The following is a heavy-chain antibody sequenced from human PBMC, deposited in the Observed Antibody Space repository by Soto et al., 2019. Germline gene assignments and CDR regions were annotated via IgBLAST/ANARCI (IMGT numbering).Heavy chain of an antibody. Sequence: QVQLVESGGGVVQPGRSLRLSCAASGFTFSSYGMHWVRQAPGKGLEWVAVISYDGSYKYYADSMKGRVTISRDNSKNTLYVQMNSLIAEDTAVYYCAKEGSVVATTPDFDYWGQGTLVTVSS. CDR2: ISYDGSYK. D-gene: IGHD5-12*01. CDR1: GFTFSSYG. V-gene: IGHV3-30*18. J-gene: IGHJ4*02. CDR3: AKEGSVVATTPDFDY.